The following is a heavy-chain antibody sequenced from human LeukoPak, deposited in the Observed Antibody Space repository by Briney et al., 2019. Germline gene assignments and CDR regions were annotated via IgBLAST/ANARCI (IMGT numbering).Heavy chain of an antibody. CDR1: GITFSRYA. CDR3: ATDDRDYYYYYMDV. V-gene: IGHV3-23*01. D-gene: IGHD3-10*01. J-gene: IGHJ6*03. CDR2: ISSSDDTT. Sequence: PGGSLRLSCAASGITFSRYAMNWARQAPGKGLEWVSTISSSDDTTYYADSVKGRFTISRDNSKNTLYLQMNSLTAEDTAVYFCATDDRDYYYYYMDVWGKGTTLTVSS.